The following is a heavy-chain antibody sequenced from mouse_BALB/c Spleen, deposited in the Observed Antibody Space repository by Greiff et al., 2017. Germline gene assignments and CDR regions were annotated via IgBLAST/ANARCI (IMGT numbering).Heavy chain of an antibody. CDR2: IYYSGTI. CDR3: ARDGNYRGFAY. CDR1: GISITTGNYR. V-gene: IGHV3-5*02. D-gene: IGHD2-1*01. Sequence: EVQGVESGPGLVKPSQTVSLTCTVTGISITTGNYRWSWIRQFPGHKLEWIGYIYYSGTITYNPSLTSRTTITRDTSKNQFFLEMNSLTAEDTATYYCARDGNYRGFAYWGQGTLVTVSA. J-gene: IGHJ3*01.